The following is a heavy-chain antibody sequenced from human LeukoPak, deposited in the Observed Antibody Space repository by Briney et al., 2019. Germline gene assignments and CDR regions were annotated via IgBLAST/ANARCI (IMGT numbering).Heavy chain of an antibody. CDR2: ISWNSGSI. D-gene: IGHD2-21*01. V-gene: IGHV3-9*01. CDR3: ANSVDLEGYFDY. CDR1: GFTFDDYA. J-gene: IGHJ4*02. Sequence: PGRSLRLSCAASGFTFDDYAMHWVRQAPGKGLEWVSGISWNSGSIGYADSVKDRFTISRDNAKNSLYLQMNSLRAEDTALYYCANSVDLEGYFDYWGQGTLVTVSS.